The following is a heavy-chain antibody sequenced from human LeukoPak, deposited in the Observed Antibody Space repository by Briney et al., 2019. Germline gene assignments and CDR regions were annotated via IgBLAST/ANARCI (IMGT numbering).Heavy chain of an antibody. CDR2: INHSGST. CDR1: GGSFSGYY. Sequence: SETLSLTCAVYGGSFSGYYWSWIRQPPGKGLEWIGEINHSGSTNYNPSLKSRVTISVDTSKNQFSLKLSSVTAADTAVYYCARGRGGYYDFWSGPPPPYYYSMDVWGQGTTVTVSS. J-gene: IGHJ6*02. D-gene: IGHD3-3*01. V-gene: IGHV4-34*01. CDR3: ARGRGGYYDFWSGPPPPYYYSMDV.